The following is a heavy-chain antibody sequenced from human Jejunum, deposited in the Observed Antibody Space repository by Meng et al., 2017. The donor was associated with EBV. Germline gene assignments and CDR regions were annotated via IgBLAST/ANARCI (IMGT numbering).Heavy chain of an antibody. Sequence: QVQLVESGSELKSPWASVKVSCKASGYTFSRYAMNWVRQAPGQGLEWMGWINPRTGNPAYAQGFTGRFVFSLDTSVSTAYLQISSLKAEDTAVYYCASDISTATFGYWGQGTLVTVSS. V-gene: IGHV7-4-1*02. CDR3: ASDISTATFGY. CDR1: GYTFSRYA. D-gene: IGHD2-21*02. CDR2: INPRTGNP. J-gene: IGHJ4*02.